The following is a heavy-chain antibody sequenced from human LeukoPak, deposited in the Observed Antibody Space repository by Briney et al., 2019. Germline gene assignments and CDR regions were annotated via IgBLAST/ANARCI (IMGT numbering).Heavy chain of an antibody. Sequence: GGSLRLSCAASGFTFSDYYMSWIRQAPGKGLEWVSYISSSNTIYHADSVKGRFTISRDNAKNSLYLQMNSLRAEDTAVYYCARADGYNYDYWGQGTLVTVSS. CDR2: ISSSNTI. D-gene: IGHD5-24*01. V-gene: IGHV3-11*01. J-gene: IGHJ4*02. CDR1: GFTFSDYY. CDR3: ARADGYNYDY.